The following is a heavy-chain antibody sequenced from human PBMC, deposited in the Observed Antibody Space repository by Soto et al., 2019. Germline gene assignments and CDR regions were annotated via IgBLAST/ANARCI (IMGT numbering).Heavy chain of an antibody. D-gene: IGHD1-7*01. Sequence: PGGSLRLSCAASGFTFSSYWMHWVRQAPGKGLVWVSRINSDGSSTSYADSVKGRFTISRDNSKNTLYLQMNSLRAEDTAVYYCAKRTPELAFDIWGQGTMVTVSS. CDR3: AKRTPELAFDI. V-gene: IGHV3-74*01. J-gene: IGHJ3*02. CDR1: GFTFSSYW. CDR2: INSDGSST.